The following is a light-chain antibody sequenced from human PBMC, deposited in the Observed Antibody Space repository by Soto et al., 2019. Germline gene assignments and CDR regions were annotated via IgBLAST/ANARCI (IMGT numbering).Light chain of an antibody. CDR1: QDIRSY. J-gene: IGKJ5*01. CDR3: QQGSSFPIT. Sequence: DLQMTQSPSSVSASVGDRVTVTCRASQDIRSYLAWYQQKPGGAPKLLIYGAFNLQSGVPSRFSGSGSGTDFTLTISSLKPEDFATYYCQQGSSFPITFGQGTRLE. CDR2: GAF. V-gene: IGKV1-12*01.